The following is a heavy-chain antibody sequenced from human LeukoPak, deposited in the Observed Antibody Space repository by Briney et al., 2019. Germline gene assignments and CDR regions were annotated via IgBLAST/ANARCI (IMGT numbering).Heavy chain of an antibody. CDR2: IIPIFGTA. V-gene: IGHV1-69*13. D-gene: IGHD6-19*01. J-gene: IGHJ4*02. Sequence: GASVKVSCKASGGTFSSYAISWVRQAPGQGLEWMGGIIPIFGTANYAQKFQGRVTITADESTSTDYMELSSLRSEDTAVYYCARPRDIAVAEHFDYWGQGTLVTVSS. CDR3: ARPRDIAVAEHFDY. CDR1: GGTFSSYA.